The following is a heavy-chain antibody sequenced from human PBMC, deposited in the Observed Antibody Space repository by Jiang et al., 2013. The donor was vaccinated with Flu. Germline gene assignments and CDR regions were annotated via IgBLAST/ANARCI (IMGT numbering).Heavy chain of an antibody. J-gene: IGHJ3*02. Sequence: QPPGKGLEWIGYINYGGSTSNSPSLKSRLTISVDMSKNQFSLKLSSVTAADTAVYFCARDRISRGGWALDIRGQGTMVTVSS. CDR3: ARDRISRGGWALDI. V-gene: IGHV4-59*01. D-gene: IGHD6-19*01. CDR2: INYGGST.